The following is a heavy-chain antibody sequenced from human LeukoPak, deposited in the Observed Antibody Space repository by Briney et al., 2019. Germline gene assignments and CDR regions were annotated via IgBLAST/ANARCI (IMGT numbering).Heavy chain of an antibody. CDR2: ISSNGGST. D-gene: IGHD3-3*01. J-gene: IGHJ6*03. Sequence: GGSLRLSCAASGFTFSSYAMHWVRQAPGKGLEYVSAISSNGGSTYYGNSVKGRFTISRDNSKNTLYLQMGSLRAEDMAVYYCARGAIFGVVVNYYMDVWGKGTTVTVSS. V-gene: IGHV3-64*01. CDR3: ARGAIFGVVVNYYMDV. CDR1: GFTFSSYA.